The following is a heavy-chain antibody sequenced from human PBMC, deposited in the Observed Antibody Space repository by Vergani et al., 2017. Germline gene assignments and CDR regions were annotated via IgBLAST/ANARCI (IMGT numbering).Heavy chain of an antibody. J-gene: IGHJ5*02. CDR3: ARGNYYGSGTYVDP. Sequence: VQLVQSGAEVKKPGSSVKVSCKASGSTVSGNYMTWVRQAPGKGLEWVSHIYSGDETYYADSVKGRVTISRDTSKNTLHLQINNLRVEDTAVYYCARGNYYGSGTYVDPWGQGTLVTVSS. CDR1: GSTVSGNY. V-gene: IGHV3-66*02. CDR2: IYSGDET. D-gene: IGHD3-10*01.